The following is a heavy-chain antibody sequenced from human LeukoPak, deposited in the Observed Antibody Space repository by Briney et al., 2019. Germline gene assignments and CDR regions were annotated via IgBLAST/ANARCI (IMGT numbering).Heavy chain of an antibody. V-gene: IGHV1-46*01. CDR2: INPSGGRT. D-gene: IGHD2/OR15-2a*01. CDR1: GYTFTSKY. CDR3: ARAITSQNIVILWFDP. Sequence: ASVKVSCKASGYTFTSKYMHWVRQAPGQGLEWMGIINPSGGRTSYAQKFQGRVTMTRDMSMSTVYMELSRLRSDDTAVYYCARAITSQNIVILWFDPWGQGTLVTVSS. J-gene: IGHJ5*02.